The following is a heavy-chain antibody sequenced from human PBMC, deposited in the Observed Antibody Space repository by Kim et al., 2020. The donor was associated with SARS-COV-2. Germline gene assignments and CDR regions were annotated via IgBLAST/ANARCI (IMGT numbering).Heavy chain of an antibody. CDR3: AKYYGSVRHFDY. CDR2: ISGSGGST. Sequence: GGSLRLSCAASGFTFTIYAMGWVRQAPGKGLEWVSGISGSGGSTYYADSMKGRLTISRDNSKNTLYLQMSSLRAEDTAVYYCAKYYGSVRHFDYWGQGTPVTVSS. V-gene: IGHV3-23*01. D-gene: IGHD3-10*01. J-gene: IGHJ4*02. CDR1: GFTFTIYA.